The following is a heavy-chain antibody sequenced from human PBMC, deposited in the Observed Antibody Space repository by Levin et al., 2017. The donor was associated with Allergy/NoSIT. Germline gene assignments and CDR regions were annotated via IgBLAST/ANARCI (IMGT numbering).Heavy chain of an antibody. CDR2: ISYSGNT. D-gene: IGHD5-18*01. CDR3: AREDRGYSYGFDN. CDR1: GGSIDRSIYY. V-gene: IGHV4-39*02. Sequence: SETLSLTCTVSGGSIDRSIYYWGWIRQPPGTGLEWIGSISYSGNTFYNPSLKSRVTISVDTSENHFSLQLSSVTAADTAFYYCAREDRGYSYGFDNWGQGTLVTVFS. J-gene: IGHJ4*02.